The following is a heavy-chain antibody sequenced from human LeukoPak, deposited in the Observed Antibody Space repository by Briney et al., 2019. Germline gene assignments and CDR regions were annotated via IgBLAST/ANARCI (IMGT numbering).Heavy chain of an antibody. D-gene: IGHD2-2*01. CDR1: GGSISSYY. CDR2: IYTSGST. Sequence: SETLSPTCTVSGGSISSYYWSWIRQPAGKGLEWIGRIYTSGSTNYNPSLKSRVTMSVDTSKNQFSLKLSSVTAADTAVYYCARGYCSSTSCYSDAFDIWGQGTMVTVSS. V-gene: IGHV4-4*07. CDR3: ARGYCSSTSCYSDAFDI. J-gene: IGHJ3*02.